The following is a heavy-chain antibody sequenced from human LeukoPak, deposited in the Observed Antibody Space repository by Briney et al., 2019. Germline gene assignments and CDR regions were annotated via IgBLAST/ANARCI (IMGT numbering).Heavy chain of an antibody. CDR2: ITGSGDTT. CDR1: GFIFRNYA. V-gene: IGHV3-23*01. CDR3: VKWGDYDILTGYYVPDF. D-gene: IGHD3-9*01. Sequence: GGSLRLSCAASGFIFRNYAMSWVRQAPGKGLEWVSAITGSGDTTYYADSVKGRFTVSRDNSKNALYVEMNTLRAEDTAVYYCVKWGDYDILTGYYVPDFWGQGTLDTVSS. J-gene: IGHJ4*02.